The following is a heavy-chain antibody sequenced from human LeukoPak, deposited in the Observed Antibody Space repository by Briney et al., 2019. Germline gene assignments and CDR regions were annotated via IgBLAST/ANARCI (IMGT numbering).Heavy chain of an antibody. D-gene: IGHD1-26*01. V-gene: IGHV1-18*01. CDR3: ATVDSESYFDY. CDR1: GYTFTNYG. J-gene: IGHJ4*02. CDR2: ISVYSGNT. Sequence: ASVNVSCKASGYTFTNYGISWVRQAPGQGLEWLGWISVYSGNTDYAQKFQGRVIMTTDTSTSTAYMELRSLTSDDTAVYYCATVDSESYFDYWGQGTLVTVSS.